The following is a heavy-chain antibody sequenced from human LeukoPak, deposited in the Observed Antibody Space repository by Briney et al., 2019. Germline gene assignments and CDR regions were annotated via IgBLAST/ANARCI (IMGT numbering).Heavy chain of an antibody. CDR2: TGST. CDR3: ARPRSASYWYFDL. Sequence: PSETLSLTCTVCGGSINSDYWSWIRQPPGEGLEWIGHTGSTNYSPSLKSRVTISVDTSKNQFSLRLTSVTAPDTAVYYCARPRSASYWYFDLWGRGALVTVSS. V-gene: IGHV4-59*08. J-gene: IGHJ2*01. CDR1: GGSINSDY.